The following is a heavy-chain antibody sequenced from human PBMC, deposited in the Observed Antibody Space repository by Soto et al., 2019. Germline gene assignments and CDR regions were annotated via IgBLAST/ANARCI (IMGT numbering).Heavy chain of an antibody. V-gene: IGHV4-34*01. CDR2: INHSGST. CDR1: GESFSGYY. D-gene: IGHD3-10*01. CDR3: ARLLWHPYGMDV. Sequence: PSETLSLTCAVYGESFSGYYWSWIRQPPGKGLEWIGEINHSGSTNYNPSLKSRVTISVDTSKNQFSLKLSSVTAADTAVYYCARLLWHPYGMDVWGQGTTVTVSS. J-gene: IGHJ6*02.